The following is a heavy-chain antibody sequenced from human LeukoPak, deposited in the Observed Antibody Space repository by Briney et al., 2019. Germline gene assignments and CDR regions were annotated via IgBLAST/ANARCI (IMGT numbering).Heavy chain of an antibody. V-gene: IGHV1-69*05. Sequence: ASVKVSCKASGGTFSSYAISWVRQAPGQGLEWMGGIIPIFGTANYAQKFQGRVTITTDESTSTAYMELSSLRSEDTAVYYCARDLSRFGEFSTSDAFDIWGQGTMVTVSS. CDR1: GGTFSSYA. D-gene: IGHD3-10*01. CDR2: IIPIFGTA. J-gene: IGHJ3*02. CDR3: ARDLSRFGEFSTSDAFDI.